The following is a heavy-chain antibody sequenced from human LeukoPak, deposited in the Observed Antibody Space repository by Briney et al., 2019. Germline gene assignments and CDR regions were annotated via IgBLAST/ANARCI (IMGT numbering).Heavy chain of an antibody. J-gene: IGHJ4*02. D-gene: IGHD5-12*01. CDR2: IYYSGST. V-gene: IGHV4-59*01. CDR1: GGSISSYF. Sequence: SETLSLTCTVSGGSISSYFWSWVRQPPGKGLEWIGYIYYSGSTNYNPSLKSRVTISVDTSKNQFSLKLASVTTADTAVYYCARDRWLGYWGRGTLVTVSS. CDR3: ARDRWLGY.